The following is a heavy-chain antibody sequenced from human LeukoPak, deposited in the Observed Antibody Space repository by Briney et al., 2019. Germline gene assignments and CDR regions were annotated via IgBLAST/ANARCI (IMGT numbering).Heavy chain of an antibody. V-gene: IGHV3-7*03. D-gene: IGHD1-20*01. Sequence: SGGSLRLSCVASGFTFGKYWMSWVRQAPGKGLEWVANIKQDGSEKYYVGSVKGRFTISRDNAKNSLYLQMNSLRAEDTAVYYCARDNNWSSDYWGQGTLVTVSS. J-gene: IGHJ4*02. CDR3: ARDNNWSSDY. CDR1: GFTFGKYW. CDR2: IKQDGSEK.